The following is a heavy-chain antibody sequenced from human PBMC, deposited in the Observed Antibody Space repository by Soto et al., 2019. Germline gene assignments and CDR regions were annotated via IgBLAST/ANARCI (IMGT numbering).Heavy chain of an antibody. J-gene: IGHJ6*02. CDR3: SRSAYYSYCMDV. CDR1: GYSFTSYW. Sequence: GESLKISCKGSGYSFTSYWISWVRQMPGKGLEWMGRIDPSDSYTNYSPSFQGHVTISADKSISTAYLQWSSLKASDTAMYYCSRSAYYSYCMDVWGQGPTVTV. CDR2: IDPSDSYT. V-gene: IGHV5-10-1*01.